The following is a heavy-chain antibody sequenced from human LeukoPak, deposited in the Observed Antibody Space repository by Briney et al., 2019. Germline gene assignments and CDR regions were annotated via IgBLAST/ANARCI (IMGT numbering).Heavy chain of an antibody. CDR3: ARGNILTGYCFDF. V-gene: IGHV4-34*01. J-gene: IGHJ4*02. D-gene: IGHD3-9*01. Sequence: PSETLSLTCAVYGGSITGYYWSWIRQTPGRGLEWVGEIHYTGATSYNPSLKSRATISADTSKNQFSLRLSSVTAADTAVYYCARGNILTGYCFDFWGQGALVTVSS. CDR1: GGSITGYY. CDR2: IHYTGAT.